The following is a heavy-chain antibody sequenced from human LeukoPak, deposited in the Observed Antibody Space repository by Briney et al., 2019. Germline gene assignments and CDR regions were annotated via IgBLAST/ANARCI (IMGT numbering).Heavy chain of an antibody. J-gene: IGHJ5*02. D-gene: IGHD6-25*01. CDR1: GGSISSHY. Sequence: SETLSLTCTVSGGSISSHYWSWIRQPPGKGLEWIGYIYYSGSTNYNPSLKSRVTISVDTSKNQFSLKLSSVTAADTAVYYCARAKQRKPYQSGFDPWGQGTLVTVSS. CDR2: IYYSGST. CDR3: ARAKQRKPYQSGFDP. V-gene: IGHV4-59*11.